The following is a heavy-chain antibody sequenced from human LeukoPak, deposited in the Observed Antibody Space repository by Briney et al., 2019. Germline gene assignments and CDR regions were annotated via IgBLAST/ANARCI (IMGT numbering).Heavy chain of an antibody. CDR1: GYTFTSYY. Sequence: ASVKVSCKASGYTFTSYYMHWVRQAPGQGLEWMGIINPSGGSTSYARKFQGRVTMTRDTSTSTVYMELSSLRSEDTAVYYCARGGRGAIYDSSGYYPWGQGTLVTVSS. V-gene: IGHV1-46*01. D-gene: IGHD3-22*01. J-gene: IGHJ5*02. CDR2: INPSGGST. CDR3: ARGGRGAIYDSSGYYP.